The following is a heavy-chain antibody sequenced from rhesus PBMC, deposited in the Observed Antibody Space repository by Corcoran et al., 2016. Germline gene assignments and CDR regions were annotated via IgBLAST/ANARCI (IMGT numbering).Heavy chain of an antibody. D-gene: IGHD6-31*01. CDR1: GYTFPAYY. J-gene: IGHJ4*01. Sequence: QVPLVPSGAAVTQPGSSVTVSCQASGYTFPAYYLHWVRHGPRQGLEGMGWINPYKGNTKYAQRCQGRGTMTRDTSTSTAYMELISRTAEDTADYYCARGDGTGYYYFDSWGRGVLVTVSS. CDR3: ARGDGTGYYYFDS. CDR2: INPYKGNT. V-gene: IGHV1S2*01.